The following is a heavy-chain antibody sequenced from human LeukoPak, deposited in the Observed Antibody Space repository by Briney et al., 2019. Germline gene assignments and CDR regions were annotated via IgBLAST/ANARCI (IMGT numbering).Heavy chain of an antibody. V-gene: IGHV1-18*01. CDR1: GYTFASYG. CDR3: ARDWAPLSGNYYDAWFDP. CDR2: ISADNGNT. J-gene: IGHJ5*02. D-gene: IGHD1-26*01. Sequence: ASVKVSCKASGYTFASYGISWVRQAPGQGLEWMGWISADNGNTKYAQKLQGRVTMTTDTSTSTAYMELRSLRSDDTAVYYCARDWAPLSGNYYDAWFDPWGQGTLVTVSS.